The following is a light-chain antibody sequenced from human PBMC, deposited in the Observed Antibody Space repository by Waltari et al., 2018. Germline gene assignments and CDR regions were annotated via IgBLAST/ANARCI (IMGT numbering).Light chain of an antibody. CDR2: EVT. J-gene: IGLJ2*01. V-gene: IGLV2-14*01. Sequence: QSALTQPASVSGSPGQSITISCTGTNSDVGSCNYVSWYQQHPGKAPKPMIYEVTNRPSGLSNRFSGSKSGNTASLTITELQAEDEADYYCSSYAGNDLVIFGGGTKLTVL. CDR3: SSYAGNDLVI. CDR1: NSDVGSCNY.